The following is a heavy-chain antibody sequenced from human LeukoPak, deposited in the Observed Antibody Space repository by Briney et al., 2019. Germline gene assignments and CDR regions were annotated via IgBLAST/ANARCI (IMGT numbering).Heavy chain of an antibody. D-gene: IGHD3-3*01. V-gene: IGHV3-23*01. CDR2: ISGSGRSI. CDR3: AKDRTRQAY. Sequence: GGSLRLSCAASGFTVNNFVMTWVRQAPGKGLEWVSGISGSGRSIYYTDSVKGRFTISRDNAKNSLYLQMNSLRAEDTAVYYCAKDRTRQAYWGQGTLVTVSS. J-gene: IGHJ4*02. CDR1: GFTVNNFV.